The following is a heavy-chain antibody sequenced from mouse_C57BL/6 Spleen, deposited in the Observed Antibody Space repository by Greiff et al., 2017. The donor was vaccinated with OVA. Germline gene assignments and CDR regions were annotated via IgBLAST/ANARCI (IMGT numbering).Heavy chain of an antibody. Sequence: QVHVKQSGAELVRPGASVKLSCKASGYTFTDYYINWVKQRPGQGLEWIARIYPGSGNTYYNEKFKGKATLTAEKSSSTAYMQLSSLTSEDSAVYFWERWEDGYAMDYWGQGTSVTVSS. CDR1: GYTFTDYY. V-gene: IGHV1-76*01. CDR2: IYPGSGNT. J-gene: IGHJ4*01. D-gene: IGHD2-3*01. CDR3: ERWEDGYAMDY.